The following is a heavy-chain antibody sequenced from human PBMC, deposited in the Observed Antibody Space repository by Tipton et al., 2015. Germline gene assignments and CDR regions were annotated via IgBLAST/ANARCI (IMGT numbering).Heavy chain of an antibody. Sequence: TLSLTCTVSSDSINKYYWSWIPQPPGKELQWIGYIQYSGGTNYNPSLESRVSMSVDTSKTQFSLEMRSVTATDTAVYYCARARGRHGGLFDSWGQGTLVTVSS. CDR1: SDSINKYY. J-gene: IGHJ4*02. D-gene: IGHD4-23*01. CDR3: ARARGRHGGLFDS. V-gene: IGHV4-59*01. CDR2: IQYSGGT.